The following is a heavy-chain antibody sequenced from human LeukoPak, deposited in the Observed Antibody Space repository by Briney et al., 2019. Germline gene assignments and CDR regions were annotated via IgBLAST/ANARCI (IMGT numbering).Heavy chain of an antibody. D-gene: IGHD6-19*01. CDR2: ISGSGGST. V-gene: IGHV3-23*01. J-gene: IGHJ4*02. Sequence: GGSLRLSCSASGFTFSSRWMSWVRQAPGKGLEWVSGISGSGGSTYYADSVKGRFTISRDNSKNTLYLQMNSLRAEDTAVYYCATNYGYSSGWYLDYWGQGTLVTVSS. CDR3: ATNYGYSSGWYLDY. CDR1: GFTFSSRW.